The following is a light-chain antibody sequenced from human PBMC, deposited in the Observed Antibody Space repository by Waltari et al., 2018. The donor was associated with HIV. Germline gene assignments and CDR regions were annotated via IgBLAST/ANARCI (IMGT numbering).Light chain of an antibody. Sequence: EIVMTQSPTTLSVSPGEGANLSCRASQSVSSSLAWYQQRPGQAPRLLISEASTRATGIPARFSGSGSGTEFTLTISSLQSEDFAIYYCQQYNKWPRITFGQGTRLEIK. J-gene: IGKJ5*01. CDR2: EAS. CDR3: QQYNKWPRIT. V-gene: IGKV3-15*01. CDR1: QSVSSS.